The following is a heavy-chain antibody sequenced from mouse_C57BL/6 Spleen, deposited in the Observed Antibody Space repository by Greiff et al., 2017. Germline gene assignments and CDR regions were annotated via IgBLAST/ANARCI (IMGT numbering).Heavy chain of an antibody. Sequence: QVQLQQPGAELVKPGASVKVSCKASGYTFTSYWMHWVKQRPGQGLEWIGRIHPSDSDTNYNQKFKGKATLTVDKSSSTAYMQLSIQTSEDTAVYYCAIYYSNYEFDYWGHGTTLTVSS. CDR1: GYTFTSYW. V-gene: IGHV1-74*01. CDR2: IHPSDSDT. J-gene: IGHJ2*01. CDR3: AIYYSNYEFDY. D-gene: IGHD2-5*01.